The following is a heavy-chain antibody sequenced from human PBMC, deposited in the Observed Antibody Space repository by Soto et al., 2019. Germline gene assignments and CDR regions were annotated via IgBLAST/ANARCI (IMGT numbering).Heavy chain of an antibody. CDR3: ARGLVVPAAILSRDYYYYGLDV. CDR2: IYPDDSET. Sequence: GESLKISCKGSGYNFNRYWIAWVRQMPGMGLEWMGIIYPDDSETRYSPSFQGQVTISADKSTGTASLQWSSLRASDTAVYYCARGLVVPAAILSRDYYYYGLDVWGQGTSVTVSS. J-gene: IGHJ6*02. D-gene: IGHD2-2*02. V-gene: IGHV5-51*01. CDR1: GYNFNRYW.